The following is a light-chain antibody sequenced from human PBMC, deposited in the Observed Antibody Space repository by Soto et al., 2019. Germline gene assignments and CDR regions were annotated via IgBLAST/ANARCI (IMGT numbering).Light chain of an antibody. CDR2: DVS. Sequence: QPALAQPRSVSGSPGQSVTISCTGSRGYVGAYNYVSWYQQYPGKAPKVMIYDVSKRPSGVPDRFSGSKSGNTASLTISGLQSEDEADYYCQSYDTSLSGFYVFGSGTKV. J-gene: IGLJ1*01. V-gene: IGLV2-11*01. CDR3: QSYDTSLSGFYV. CDR1: RGYVGAYNY.